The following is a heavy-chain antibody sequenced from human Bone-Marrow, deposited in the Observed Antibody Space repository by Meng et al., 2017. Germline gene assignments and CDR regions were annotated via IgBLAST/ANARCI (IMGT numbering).Heavy chain of an antibody. CDR1: GGSFSGYY. J-gene: IGHJ4*02. V-gene: IGHV4-34*01. D-gene: IGHD3-10*01. CDR2: INHSGST. Sequence: QVQLQQWGAGLLKPSATLALTCAVYGGSFSGYYWSWIRQPPGKGLEWIGEINHSGSTNYNPSLKSRVTISVDTSKNQFSLKLSSVTAADTAVYYCARAYYGSGSYYQNWGQGTLVTVAS. CDR3: ARAYYGSGSYYQN.